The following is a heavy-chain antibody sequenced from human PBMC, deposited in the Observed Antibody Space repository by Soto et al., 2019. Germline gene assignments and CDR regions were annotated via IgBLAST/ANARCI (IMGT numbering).Heavy chain of an antibody. V-gene: IGHV1-69*13. Sequence: GASVKVSCKASGGTFSSYAISWVRQAPGQGLEWMGGIIPIFGTANYAQKFQGRVTITADESTSTAYMELSSLRSEDTAVYYCARVVAVATIRYYFDYWGQGTLVTVSS. CDR1: GGTFSSYA. CDR2: IIPIFGTA. J-gene: IGHJ4*02. D-gene: IGHD5-12*01. CDR3: ARVVAVATIRYYFDY.